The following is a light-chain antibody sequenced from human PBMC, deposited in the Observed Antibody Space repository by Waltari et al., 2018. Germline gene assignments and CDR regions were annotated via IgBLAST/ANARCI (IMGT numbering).Light chain of an antibody. CDR1: HSTLGSNY. Sequence: QSVLTQPPSASETPGQRVPISCSGSHSTLGSNYLSWYQQLPGPAPKLLIHRNNLRPSGVPDRFSASKYGTLASLVISGLRSEDEGVYYCASWDESHYVFGGGTTVTVL. CDR3: ASWDESHYV. CDR2: RNN. J-gene: IGLJ1*01. V-gene: IGLV1-47*01.